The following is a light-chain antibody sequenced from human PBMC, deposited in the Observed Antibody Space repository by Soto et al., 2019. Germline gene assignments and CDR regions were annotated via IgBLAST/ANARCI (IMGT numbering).Light chain of an antibody. J-gene: IGLJ1*01. CDR1: DIGSKS. V-gene: IGLV3-21*02. CDR3: QVWDNDSYHFV. Sequence: SYELTQPPSVSVAPGQTARITCEANDIGSKSVHWYQQKPGQAPVLVVFDDSDRPSGIPDRFSGSNSRNTATLTINSVEAGDEADYYCQVWDNDSYHFVFGSGTKV. CDR2: DDS.